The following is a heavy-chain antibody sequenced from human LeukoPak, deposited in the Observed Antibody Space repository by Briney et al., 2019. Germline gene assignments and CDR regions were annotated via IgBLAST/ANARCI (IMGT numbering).Heavy chain of an antibody. J-gene: IGHJ5*02. V-gene: IGHV3-66*01. CDR1: GFTVSSNY. CDR2: IYSGGST. D-gene: IGHD3-16*01. CDR3: ARVWAGP. Sequence: PGGSLRLSCAAAGFTVSSNYMSWVRQAPGKGLEWVSFIYSGGSTYYADSVKGRFTISRDNTKNTLYLQMNSRRAEDTAVYYCARVWAGPWGQGTLVTVSS.